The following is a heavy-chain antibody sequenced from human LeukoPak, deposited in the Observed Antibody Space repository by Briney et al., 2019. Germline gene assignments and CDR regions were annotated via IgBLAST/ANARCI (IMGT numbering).Heavy chain of an antibody. Sequence: SETLSLTCTVSGGSISSSSYYWGWIRQPPGKGLEWIGSIYYSGSTYYNPSLKSRVTISVDTSKNQFSLKLSSVTAADTAVYYCARLDCETYYYGSGSYYPWRYYFDYWGQGTLVTVSS. CDR2: IYYSGST. CDR1: GGSISSSSYY. V-gene: IGHV4-39*01. CDR3: ARLDCETYYYGSGSYYPWRYYFDY. D-gene: IGHD3-10*01. J-gene: IGHJ4*02.